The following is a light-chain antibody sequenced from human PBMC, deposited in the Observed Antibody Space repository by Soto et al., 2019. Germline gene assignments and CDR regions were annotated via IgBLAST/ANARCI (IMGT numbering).Light chain of an antibody. J-gene: IGKJ1*01. V-gene: IGKV3D-20*01. Sequence: EIVLTQSPATLSLSPGERATLSCGASQSVSSSYLAWYQQKPGLAPRLLIYDASSRATGIPDRFSGSGSGTDFTLTISRLEPEDFAVYSCQQYNNWPPWTFGQGTKVEIK. CDR2: DAS. CDR3: QQYNNWPPWT. CDR1: QSVSSSY.